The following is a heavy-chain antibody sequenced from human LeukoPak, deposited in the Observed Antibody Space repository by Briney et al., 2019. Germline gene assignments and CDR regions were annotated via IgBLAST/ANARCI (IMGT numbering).Heavy chain of an antibody. CDR3: ARDHYYGSGSYFSDY. Sequence: GGSLRLSCAAPGFTFNSYAMHWVRQAPGKGLEWVAVISYDGTNKYYADSVKGRFTISRDNSKNTMYLQMNSLRAEDTAVYYCARDHYYGSGSYFSDYWGQGTLVTVSS. V-gene: IGHV3-30-3*01. CDR2: ISYDGTNK. J-gene: IGHJ4*02. CDR1: GFTFNSYA. D-gene: IGHD3-10*01.